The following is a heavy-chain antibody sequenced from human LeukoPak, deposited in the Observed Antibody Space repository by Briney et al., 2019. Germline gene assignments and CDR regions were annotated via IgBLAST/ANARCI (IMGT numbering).Heavy chain of an antibody. CDR2: IYYSGSS. CDR1: GGSFSGYY. J-gene: IGHJ4*02. D-gene: IGHD2-2*01. Sequence: SETLSLTCAVYGGSFSGYYWSWIRQPLGKGLEWIGYIYYSGSSSYNPALKSRVTISLDTSKNQFSLKLSSVTAADTAIYYCARLYCSRTSCYYSNWGQGTLVTVSS. CDR3: ARLYCSRTSCYYSN. V-gene: IGHV4-59*01.